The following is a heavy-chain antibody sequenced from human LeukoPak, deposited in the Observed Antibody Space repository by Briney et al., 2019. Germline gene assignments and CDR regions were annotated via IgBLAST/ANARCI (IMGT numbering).Heavy chain of an antibody. J-gene: IGHJ6*03. CDR1: GYTFTSYG. CDR3: ARSGFLYYMDV. V-gene: IGHV1-18*01. Sequence: ASVKVSCKASGYTFTSYGISWVRQAPGQGLEWMGWISAYNGNTNYAQKFQGRVTMTRDTSISTAYMELSRLRSDDTAVYYCARSGFLYYMDVWGKGTTVTVSS. CDR2: ISAYNGNT. D-gene: IGHD3-3*01.